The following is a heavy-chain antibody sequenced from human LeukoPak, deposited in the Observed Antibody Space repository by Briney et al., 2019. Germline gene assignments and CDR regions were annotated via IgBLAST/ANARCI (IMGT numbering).Heavy chain of an antibody. D-gene: IGHD6-6*01. CDR1: GFTVSSNY. V-gene: IGHV3-66*01. CDR2: IYSGGST. J-gene: IGHJ6*02. Sequence: PGGSLRLSCAASGFTVSSNYMSWVRQAPGKGLEWVSVIYSGGSTYYADSMKGRFSISRDNSKNTLYLQMNSLRAEDTAAYYCARESGYSSSSLGYYGMDVWGQGTTVTVSS. CDR3: ARESGYSSSSLGYYGMDV.